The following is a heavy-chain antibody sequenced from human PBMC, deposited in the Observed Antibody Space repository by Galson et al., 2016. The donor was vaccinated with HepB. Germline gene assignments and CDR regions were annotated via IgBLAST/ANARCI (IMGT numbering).Heavy chain of an antibody. D-gene: IGHD4-17*01. CDR3: ARTTVSYYDY. V-gene: IGHV3-30-3*01. CDR2: ISYDGNIK. J-gene: IGHJ4*02. CDR1: GFTFSYYA. Sequence: SLRLSCAASGFTFSYYAIHWVRQAPGKGLEWVAVISYDGNIKYYADSVKDRFTISRDNSKNTLYLQMNSLRAEDTAVYYCARTTVSYYDYWGQGTLVTVSS.